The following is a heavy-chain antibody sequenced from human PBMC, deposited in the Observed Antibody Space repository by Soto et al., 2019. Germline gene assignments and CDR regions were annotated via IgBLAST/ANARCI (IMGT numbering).Heavy chain of an antibody. CDR2: VYHSGTT. V-gene: IGHV4-4*02. J-gene: IGHJ5*02. D-gene: IGHD6-19*01. Sequence: QVQLQESGPGLVRPSGTLSLTCAVSGGSISSNHWWSWVRQPPGKGLEWIGEVYHSGTTNHSPSLKSRVTISIDKSKNQFSLRLNSVTAADTAVNYCARGGISYSSGRDNWFDPWGQGTLVTVSS. CDR1: GGSISSNHW. CDR3: ARGGISYSSGRDNWFDP.